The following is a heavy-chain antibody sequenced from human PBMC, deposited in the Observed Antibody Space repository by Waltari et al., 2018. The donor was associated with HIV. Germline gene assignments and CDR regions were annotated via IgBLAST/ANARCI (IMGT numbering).Heavy chain of an antibody. CDR3: AKDGRGLLWAHYYYGMDV. V-gene: IGHV3-30*02. D-gene: IGHD3-10*01. CDR2: IRYDGSKK. CDR1: GFTFSSYG. Sequence: QVQLVESGGGVVQPGGSLRLSCAASGFTFSSYGMHWVRQAPGKGLEWVAFIRYDGSKKYYADSMKGRFTISRDNSKNTLYLQMNSLRAEDTAVYYCAKDGRGLLWAHYYYGMDVWGQGTTVTVSS. J-gene: IGHJ6*02.